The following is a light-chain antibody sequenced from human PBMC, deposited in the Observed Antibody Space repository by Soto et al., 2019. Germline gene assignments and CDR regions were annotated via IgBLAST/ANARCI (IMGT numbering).Light chain of an antibody. CDR1: SSDIGGYNY. J-gene: IGLJ3*02. Sequence: QSVLTQPASVSGSPGQSITISCTGTSSDIGGYNYVSWYQQHPGKAPKLIIYDVSNRSSGISNRFSGSKSGNTASLTISGLQAEDEADYYCSSYTSTNTVLFGGGTKLTVL. V-gene: IGLV2-14*03. CDR2: DVS. CDR3: SSYTSTNTVL.